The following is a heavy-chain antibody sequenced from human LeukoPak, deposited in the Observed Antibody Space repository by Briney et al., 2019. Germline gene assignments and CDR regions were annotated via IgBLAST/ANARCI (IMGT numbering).Heavy chain of an antibody. Sequence: AASVKVSCKASGYTFSSYGISWVRQPPGQGLEWMAWISGYNDKTNYAQKLQGRVTMTIDTSTNTAYMELWSLRSDDTAVYYCASKGTNSPFDYWGQGTLVTVSS. D-gene: IGHD1-1*01. CDR3: ASKGTNSPFDY. CDR1: GYTFSSYG. V-gene: IGHV1-18*01. CDR2: ISGYNDKT. J-gene: IGHJ4*02.